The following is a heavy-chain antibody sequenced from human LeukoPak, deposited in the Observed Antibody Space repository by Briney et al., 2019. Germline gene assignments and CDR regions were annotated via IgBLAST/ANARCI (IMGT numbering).Heavy chain of an antibody. CDR1: GFTFSSYA. Sequence: QAGRSLRLSCAASGFTFSSYAIHWVRQAPGKGLEWVALISYDGSNKYYADSVKGRFTISRDNSKNTLYLQMNSLRAEDTAVYYCARVPGPAADYWGQGTLVTVSS. CDR3: ARVPGPAADY. J-gene: IGHJ4*02. V-gene: IGHV3-30*04. D-gene: IGHD6-13*01. CDR2: ISYDGSNK.